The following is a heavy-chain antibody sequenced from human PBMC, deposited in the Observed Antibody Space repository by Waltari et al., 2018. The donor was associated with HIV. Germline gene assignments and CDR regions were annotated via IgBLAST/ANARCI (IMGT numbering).Heavy chain of an antibody. D-gene: IGHD4-4*01. Sequence: QVQLVESGGGVVQPRRSLRLYCAASGFTLSSYGLPWVGQAPGKGLEWVAVISYDGSNKYYADSVKGRFTISRDNSKNTLYLQMNSLRAEDTAVYYCAKDSLDYSNPGGMDVWGQGTTVTVSS. J-gene: IGHJ6*02. CDR3: AKDSLDYSNPGGMDV. CDR1: GFTLSSYG. V-gene: IGHV3-30*18. CDR2: ISYDGSNK.